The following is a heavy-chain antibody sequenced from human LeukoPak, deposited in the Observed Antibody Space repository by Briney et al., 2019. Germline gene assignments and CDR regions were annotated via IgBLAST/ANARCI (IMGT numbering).Heavy chain of an antibody. Sequence: PGRSLRLSCAASGFTFSSYGMHWVRQAPGKGLEWVAVIWYDGSNKYYADSVKGRFTISRDNSKNTLYLQMNSLRAEDTAVYHCARNRLPDYYDSNYGMDVWGQGTTVTVSS. CDR3: ARNRLPDYYDSNYGMDV. CDR1: GFTFSSYG. CDR2: IWYDGSNK. D-gene: IGHD3-22*01. J-gene: IGHJ6*02. V-gene: IGHV3-33*01.